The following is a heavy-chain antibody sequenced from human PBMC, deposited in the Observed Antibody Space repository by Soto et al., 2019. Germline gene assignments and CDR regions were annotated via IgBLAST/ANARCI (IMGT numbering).Heavy chain of an antibody. D-gene: IGHD2-8*01. CDR2: IYYSVST. CDR3: ARGGGYCTNGVCYPSWYFDL. CDR1: GGSISSGGYY. J-gene: IGHJ2*01. Sequence: QVQLQESGPGLVKPSQTLSLTCTVSGGSISSGGYYWSWIRQHPGKGLEWIGYIYYSVSTYYNPSLKSRVTISVDTSKNQFSLKLSSVTDADTAVYYCARGGGYCTNGVCYPSWYFDLWGRGTLVTVSS. V-gene: IGHV4-31*03.